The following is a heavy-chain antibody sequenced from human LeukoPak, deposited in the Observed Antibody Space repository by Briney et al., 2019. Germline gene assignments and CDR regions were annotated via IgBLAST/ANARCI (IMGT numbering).Heavy chain of an antibody. D-gene: IGHD2-15*01. V-gene: IGHV3-11*03. Sequence: PGGSLRLSCAASGFTFSDFYMSWIRQAPGKGLESVSYISGSSSNTNYADSVKGRSTISRDNAKNSMYLQMNSLRAEDTAVYYCTRHPAEGDYWGQGTLVTVSS. CDR3: TRHPAEGDY. CDR2: ISGSSSNT. CDR1: GFTFSDFY. J-gene: IGHJ4*02.